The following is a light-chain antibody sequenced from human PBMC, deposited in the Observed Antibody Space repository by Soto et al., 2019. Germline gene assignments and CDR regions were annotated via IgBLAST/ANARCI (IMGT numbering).Light chain of an antibody. V-gene: IGLV2-8*01. CDR2: EVN. CDR1: SSDVGGYNY. CDR3: ISYIPSTTTHWV. Sequence: QSALTQPPSASGSPGQSVAISCTGTSSDVGGYNYVSWYQQHPGKAPKLMIYEVNNRPSGISDRFSGSKSGDTASLTISGLQAEDEADYYCISYIPSTTTHWVFGGGTKLTVL. J-gene: IGLJ3*02.